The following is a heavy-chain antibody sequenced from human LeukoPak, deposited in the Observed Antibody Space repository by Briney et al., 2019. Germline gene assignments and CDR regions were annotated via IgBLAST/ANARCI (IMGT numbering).Heavy chain of an antibody. CDR1: GFTFSSYS. CDR3: ASHSPFNDYGDYRGGVDY. CDR2: ISSSSSTI. Sequence: GGSLRLSCAASGFTFSSYSMNWVRQAPGKGLEWVSYISSSSSTIYYADSVKGRFTIPRDNAKNSLYLQMNSLRDEDTAVYYCASHSPFNDYGDYRGGVDYWGQGTLVTVSS. J-gene: IGHJ4*02. D-gene: IGHD4-17*01. V-gene: IGHV3-48*02.